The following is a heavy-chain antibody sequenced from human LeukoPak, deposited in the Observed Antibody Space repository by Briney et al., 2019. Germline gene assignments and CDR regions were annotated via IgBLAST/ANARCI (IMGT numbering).Heavy chain of an antibody. CDR3: ARENGGLRWSDFDY. J-gene: IGHJ4*02. CDR1: GGSISSYY. D-gene: IGHD4-23*01. CDR2: IYYSGST. V-gene: IGHV4-59*01. Sequence: PSETLSLTCTVSGGSISSYYWSWIRQPPGKGLEWIGYIYYSGSTNYNPSLKSRVTISVDTSKNQFSLKLSSVTAADTAVYYCARENGGLRWSDFDYWGQGTLVTVSS.